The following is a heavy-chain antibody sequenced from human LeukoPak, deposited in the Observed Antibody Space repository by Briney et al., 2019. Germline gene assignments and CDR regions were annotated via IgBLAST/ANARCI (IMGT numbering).Heavy chain of an antibody. CDR3: ARDRLEDIRGAFDI. Sequence: SETLSLTCAAYGGSFSGYYWSWIRQPPGKGLEWIGEINHSGSTNYNPSLKSRVTISVDTSKNQFSLKLSSVTAADTAVYYCARDRLEDIRGAFDIWGQETMVTVSS. V-gene: IGHV4-34*01. J-gene: IGHJ3*02. CDR1: GGSFSGYY. D-gene: IGHD2-15*01. CDR2: INHSGST.